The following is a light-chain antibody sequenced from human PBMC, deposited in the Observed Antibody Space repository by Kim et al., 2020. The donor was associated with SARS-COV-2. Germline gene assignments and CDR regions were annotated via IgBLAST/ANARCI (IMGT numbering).Light chain of an antibody. CDR3: CSYAGTYTYV. Sequence: GQSVTISCTGTSSDVGGYTAVSWRQQPPGKAPKLMIFDVNKRPSGVPDRFSGSKSGNTASLTISGLQAEDEADYYCCSYAGTYTYVFGTGTKVTVL. J-gene: IGLJ1*01. V-gene: IGLV2-11*03. CDR1: SSDVGGYTA. CDR2: DVN.